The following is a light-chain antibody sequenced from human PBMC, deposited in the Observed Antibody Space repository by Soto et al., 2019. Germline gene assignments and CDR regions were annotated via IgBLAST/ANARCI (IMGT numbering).Light chain of an antibody. Sequence: EIVLTQSPATLSLSPGERATLSCRASQSVSSYLAWYQQKPGQAPRLLIYDASNRATGIPARFSGSGSVTDFTLTISSLEPEDFAVYYGQQRSNWAWTFGQGTKVDI. J-gene: IGKJ1*01. CDR1: QSVSSY. CDR2: DAS. V-gene: IGKV3-11*01. CDR3: QQRSNWAWT.